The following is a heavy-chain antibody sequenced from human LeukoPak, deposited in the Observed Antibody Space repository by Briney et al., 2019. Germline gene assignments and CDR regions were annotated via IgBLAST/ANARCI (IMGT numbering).Heavy chain of an antibody. Sequence: GGSLRLSCAASGLTFSDYWMSWVRQAPGKGLEWVANIKLDGSEKDYVDSVKGRFTISRDNAKNLLYLQMNRLRVEDTAVYYCARGGSCYHNWGQGALVTVSS. CDR2: IKLDGSEK. J-gene: IGHJ4*02. V-gene: IGHV3-7*04. CDR3: ARGGSCYHN. CDR1: GLTFSDYW. D-gene: IGHD2-15*01.